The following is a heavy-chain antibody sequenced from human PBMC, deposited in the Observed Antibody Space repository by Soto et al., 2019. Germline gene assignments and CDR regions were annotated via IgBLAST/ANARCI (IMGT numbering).Heavy chain of an antibody. J-gene: IGHJ6*02. CDR2: ISAYNGNT. CDR1: GYTFTSYG. Sequence: GASVKVSCKASGYTFTSYGISWVRQAPGQGLEWMGWISAYNGNTNYAQKLQGRVTMTTDTSTSTAYMELRSLRSDDTAVYYCARVEQLWLRYYYYGMDVWGQGTTVTVSS. CDR3: ARVEQLWLRYYYYGMDV. D-gene: IGHD5-18*01. V-gene: IGHV1-18*01.